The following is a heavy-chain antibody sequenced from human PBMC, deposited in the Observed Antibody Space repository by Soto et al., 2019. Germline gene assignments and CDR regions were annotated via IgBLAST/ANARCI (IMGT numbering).Heavy chain of an antibody. CDR2: ISGSGGST. CDR1: GFTFSSYA. D-gene: IGHD1-26*01. J-gene: IGHJ3*02. V-gene: IGHV3-23*01. CDR3: AKDSPYSASYKEDGFDI. Sequence: GGSLRLSCEVSGFTFSSYAMSWVRQAPGRGLEWVSSISGSGGSTYHADSVNGRFTISRDNSKNTVFLQMNSLRAEDTAVYYCAKDSPYSASYKEDGFDIWGQGSLVTVSS.